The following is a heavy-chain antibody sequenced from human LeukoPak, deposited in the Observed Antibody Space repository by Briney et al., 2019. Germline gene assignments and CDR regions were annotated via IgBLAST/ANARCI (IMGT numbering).Heavy chain of an antibody. CDR3: ANRGF. CDR2: IHGDGSA. V-gene: IGHV3-53*01. Sequence: GGSLRLSCAASGFTVSSDFMTWVRQAPGKGLEWVSIIHGDGSAYYSDSVRGRFTVSRDISKNTLFLQMVGLRAEDTALYYCANRGFWGQGTLVTVSS. J-gene: IGHJ4*02. CDR1: GFTVSSDF.